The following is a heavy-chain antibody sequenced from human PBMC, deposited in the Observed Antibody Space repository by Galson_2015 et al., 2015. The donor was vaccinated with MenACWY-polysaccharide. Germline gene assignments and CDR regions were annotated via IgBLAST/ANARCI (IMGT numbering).Heavy chain of an antibody. CDR1: GFSFSRYG. J-gene: IGHJ3*01. V-gene: IGHV3-30*18. CDR3: AKDLFGVVFDAVDV. D-gene: IGHD3-3*01. Sequence: SLRLSCAASGFSFSRYGMHWVRQAPGKGLEWVAVISNDGSNEYYVDSVKGRFTISRDNSKNTVYLQMNSLRAEDTAVYYCAKDLFGVVFDAVDVWGQGTLVTVSS. CDR2: ISNDGSNE.